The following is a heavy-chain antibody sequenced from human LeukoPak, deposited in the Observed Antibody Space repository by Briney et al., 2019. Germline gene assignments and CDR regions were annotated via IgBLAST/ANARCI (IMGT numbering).Heavy chain of an antibody. Sequence: GGSLRLSCAASGFTFSSYAMHWVRQAPGKGLEWVAVISYDGSNKYYADSVKGRFTISRDNSKNTLYLQMNSLRAEDTAVYYCAGYRSGYDPLYYYYYGMDVWGQGTTVTVSS. D-gene: IGHD5-12*01. CDR2: ISYDGSNK. J-gene: IGHJ6*02. CDR1: GFTFSSYA. V-gene: IGHV3-30*04. CDR3: AGYRSGYDPLYYYYYGMDV.